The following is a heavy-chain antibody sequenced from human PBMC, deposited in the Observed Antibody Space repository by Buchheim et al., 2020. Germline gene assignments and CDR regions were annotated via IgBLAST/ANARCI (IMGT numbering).Heavy chain of an antibody. CDR2: MNPNSGNP. D-gene: IGHD6-6*01. CDR3: ARVVSVRSSSSEYSCGY. J-gene: IGHJ4*02. Sequence: QVQLVQSGAEVKKPGASVKVSCKASGYTFTSYDINWVRQATGQGLEWMGWMNPNSGNPGYAKKFQGRVTMTRNTSIRTAYMELSSLRSEDTAVYYCARVVSVRSSSSEYSCGYWGQGTL. CDR1: GYTFTSYD. V-gene: IGHV1-8*01.